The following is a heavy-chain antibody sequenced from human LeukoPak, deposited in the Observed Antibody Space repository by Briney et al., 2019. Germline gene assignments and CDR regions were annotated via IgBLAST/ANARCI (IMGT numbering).Heavy chain of an antibody. CDR1: GYTFTSYG. CDR2: ISAYNGNT. V-gene: IGHV1-18*01. D-gene: IGHD3-3*01. J-gene: IGHJ6*03. Sequence: ASVKVSCKASGYTFTSYGISWVRQAPGQGLEWMGWISAYNGNTNYAQKLQGRVTMTTDTSTSTAYMELRSLRSDDTAVYYCARGITIFGVVNGYMDVWGKGTTVTVSS. CDR3: ARGITIFGVVNGYMDV.